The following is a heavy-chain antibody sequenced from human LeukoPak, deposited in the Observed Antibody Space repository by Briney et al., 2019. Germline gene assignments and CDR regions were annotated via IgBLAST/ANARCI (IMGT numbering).Heavy chain of an antibody. CDR3: ARYGPITMVRD. CDR2: IYSGGST. D-gene: IGHD3-10*01. V-gene: IGHV3-66*01. Sequence: PGGSLRLSCAASGFTVSSNYMSWVRQAPGKGLEWVSVIYSGGSTYYADSVKGRFTISRDNSKNTLYLQMNSLRAEDTAVYYCARYGPITMVRDWGQGTLVTVSS. J-gene: IGHJ4*02. CDR1: GFTVSSNY.